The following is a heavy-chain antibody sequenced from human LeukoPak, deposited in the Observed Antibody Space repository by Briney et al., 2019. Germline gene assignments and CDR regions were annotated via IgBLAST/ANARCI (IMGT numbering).Heavy chain of an antibody. CDR1: GFTFSSYA. J-gene: IGHJ4*02. Sequence: PGGSLRLSCAASGFTFSSYAMHWVRQAPGKGLEYVSAISSNGDSTYYANSVKGRFTISRDNSKNTLYLQMGSLRAEDMAVYYCVRIAVAGTGDYWGQGTLVTVSS. CDR3: VRIAVAGTGDY. CDR2: ISSNGDST. D-gene: IGHD6-19*01. V-gene: IGHV3-64*01.